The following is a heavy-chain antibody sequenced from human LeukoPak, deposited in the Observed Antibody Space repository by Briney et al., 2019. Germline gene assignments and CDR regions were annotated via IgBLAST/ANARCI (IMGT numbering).Heavy chain of an antibody. CDR1: GYSLSSGYY. Sequence: SETLSLTCTVSGYSLSSGYYWGWIRQPPGKGLEWIGSIYHSGSTYYNPSLKSRVTISVDTSKNQFSLKLSSVTAADTAVYYCARAEVIAIQFDYWGQGTLVTVSS. D-gene: IGHD2-21*01. V-gene: IGHV4-38-2*02. CDR3: ARAEVIAIQFDY. J-gene: IGHJ4*02. CDR2: IYHSGST.